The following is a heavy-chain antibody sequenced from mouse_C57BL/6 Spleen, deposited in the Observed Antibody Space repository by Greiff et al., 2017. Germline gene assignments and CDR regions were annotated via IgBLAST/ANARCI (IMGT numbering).Heavy chain of an antibody. Sequence: QVQLQQPGAELVMPGASVKLSCKASGYTFTSYWMHWVKQRPGRGLEWIGEIDPSDSYTNYNQKFKGKSTLTVDKSSSTAYMQLSSLTSEDSAVYYCARSSTTVPWYFDVWGTGTTVTVSS. J-gene: IGHJ1*03. CDR1: GYTFTSYW. D-gene: IGHD1-1*01. V-gene: IGHV1-69*01. CDR3: ARSSTTVPWYFDV. CDR2: IDPSDSYT.